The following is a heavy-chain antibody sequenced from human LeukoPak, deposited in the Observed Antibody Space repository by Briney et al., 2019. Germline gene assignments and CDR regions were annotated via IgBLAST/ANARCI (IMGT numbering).Heavy chain of an antibody. CDR3: ARRQAWGSGSYYFFDY. D-gene: IGHD3-10*01. CDR1: GYSFPTYW. J-gene: IGHJ4*02. V-gene: IGHV5-51*01. CDR2: IYPGDSET. Sequence: RGESLKISCKGSGYSFPTYWIAWVRQMPERGLEWMGIIYPGDSETSYNPSFQGQVTISADKSTRTAYLQWGSLKASDTAIYYCARRQAWGSGSYYFFDYWGQGTLVTVSS.